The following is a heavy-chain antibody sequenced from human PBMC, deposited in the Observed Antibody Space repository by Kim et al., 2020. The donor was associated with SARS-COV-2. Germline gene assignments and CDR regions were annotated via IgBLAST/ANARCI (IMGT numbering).Heavy chain of an antibody. CDR2: INHSGST. CDR1: GGSFSGYY. CDR3: ARGNARIGSRSVYYYYYGMDV. J-gene: IGHJ6*02. D-gene: IGHD2-2*01. Sequence: SETLSLTCAVYGGSFSGYYWSWIRQPPGKGLEWIGEINHSGSTNYNPSLKSRVTISVDTSKNQFSLKLSSVTAADTAVYYCARGNARIGSRSVYYYYYGMDVWGQGTTVTVSS. V-gene: IGHV4-34*01.